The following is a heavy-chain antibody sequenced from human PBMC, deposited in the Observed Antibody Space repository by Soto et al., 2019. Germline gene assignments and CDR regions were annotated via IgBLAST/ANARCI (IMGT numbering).Heavy chain of an antibody. CDR1: GDSVSINSAG. CDR2: TYYRSKWYY. CDR3: ARGEQYSGRIFDY. Sequence: PSQTLSLTCAIPGDSVSINSAGWSWVRQSPSRGLEWLGRTYYRSKWYYEYAVSVRGRITINPDTSKNQYSLQLNSVTPEDTAVYFCARGEQYSGRIFDYWGQGTLVTVS. V-gene: IGHV6-1*01. D-gene: IGHD1-26*01. J-gene: IGHJ4*01.